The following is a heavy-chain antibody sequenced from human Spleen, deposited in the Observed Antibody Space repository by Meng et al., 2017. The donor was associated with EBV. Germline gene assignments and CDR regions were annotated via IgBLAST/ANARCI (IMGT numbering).Heavy chain of an antibody. Sequence: VKLHQSGPGLVKPSQTLSLTCAISGDSVSSNSAAWNWIRQSPSRGLEWLGRTYYRSKWYFDYAVSVKSRITISPDTSTNQFSLQLKSVTPEDTAVYFCAKGLQQQLGRFSDNWFDPWGQGTLVTVSS. D-gene: IGHD4-11*01. V-gene: IGHV6-1*01. CDR2: TYYRSKWYF. CDR1: GDSVSSNSAA. CDR3: AKGLQQQLGRFSDNWFDP. J-gene: IGHJ5*02.